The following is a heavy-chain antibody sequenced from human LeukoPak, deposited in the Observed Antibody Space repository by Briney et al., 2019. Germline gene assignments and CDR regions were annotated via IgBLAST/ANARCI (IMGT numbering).Heavy chain of an antibody. CDR3: ARARIAAAGTIMGY. V-gene: IGHV1-8*01. D-gene: IGHD6-13*01. CDR1: GYTFTSYD. CDR2: MNPNSGNT. J-gene: IGHJ4*02. Sequence: GASVKVSCKASGYTFTSYDINWVRQATGQGLEWMGWMNPNSGNTGYAQKFQGRVTMTRNTSISTAYMELSSLRSEDTAVYYCARARIAAAGTIMGYWGQGTLVTVSS.